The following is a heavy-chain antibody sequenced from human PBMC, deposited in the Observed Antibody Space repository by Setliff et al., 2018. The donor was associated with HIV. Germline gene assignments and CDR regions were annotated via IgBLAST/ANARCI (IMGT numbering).Heavy chain of an antibody. CDR3: AAATTLDY. J-gene: IGHJ4*02. CDR1: GGSISSGGYY. CDR2: IYTTGRT. Sequence: SETLSLTCTVSGGSISSGGYYWSWIRQPAGKGLEWIGHIYTTGRTNYNPSLKSRVTISLDTSKNQFFLRLSSVTAADTAVYYCAAATTLDYWGQGTLVTVSS. V-gene: IGHV4-61*09. D-gene: IGHD1-26*01.